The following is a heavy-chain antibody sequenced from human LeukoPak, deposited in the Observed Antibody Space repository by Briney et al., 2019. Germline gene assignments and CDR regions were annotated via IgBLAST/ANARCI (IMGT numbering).Heavy chain of an antibody. J-gene: IGHJ4*02. V-gene: IGHV4-39*01. Sequence: SETLSLTCTVSCGSISSSTYYWGWIRQSPGKGLEWIGNIYYSGNTYYNPSLKSRVTISVDTSKNQFSLKLSSVTAADTAVYYCVLDYGDYAFDYWGQGTLVTVSS. CDR3: VLDYGDYAFDY. CDR1: CGSISSSTYY. D-gene: IGHD4-17*01. CDR2: IYYSGNT.